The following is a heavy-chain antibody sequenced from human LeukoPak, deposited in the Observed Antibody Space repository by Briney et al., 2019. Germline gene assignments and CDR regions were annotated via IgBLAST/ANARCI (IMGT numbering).Heavy chain of an antibody. CDR2: INHSGST. V-gene: IGHV4-34*01. D-gene: IGHD6-13*01. Sequence: SETLSLTCAVYGGSFSGYYWSWIRQPPGKGLEWIGEINHSGSTNYNPSLKSRVTISVDTSKNQFSLNLTSVTAADRAVYFCVRLVVAPSGTHNWLDPWGQGTLVIVSS. CDR3: VRLVVAPSGTHNWLDP. J-gene: IGHJ5*02. CDR1: GGSFSGYY.